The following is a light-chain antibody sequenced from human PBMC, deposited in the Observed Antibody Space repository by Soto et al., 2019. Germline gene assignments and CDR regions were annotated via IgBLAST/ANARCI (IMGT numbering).Light chain of an antibody. V-gene: IGKV3-20*01. J-gene: IGKJ3*01. CDR2: GAS. CDR3: QQYDSSPFT. Sequence: EIVLTQSPATLSLSPGERATLSCRASPSVSSSDLAWYQQKPGQAPRLLIYGASSRATGIPDRFSGSGSGTDFTLTISRLEPEDFAVYYCQQYDSSPFTFGPGTKVDIK. CDR1: PSVSSSD.